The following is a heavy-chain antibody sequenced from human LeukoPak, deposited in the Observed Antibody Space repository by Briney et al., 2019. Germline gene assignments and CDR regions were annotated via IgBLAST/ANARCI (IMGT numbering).Heavy chain of an antibody. V-gene: IGHV5-51*01. CDR3: ARQDSGYDY. CDR1: YW. J-gene: IGHJ4*02. Sequence: YWSWIRQPPGKGLEWMGIIYPGDSDTRYSPSFQGQVSISADKSISTAYLQWSSLKASDTAMYYCARQDSGYDYWGQGTLVTVSS. D-gene: IGHD5-12*01. CDR2: IYPGDSDT.